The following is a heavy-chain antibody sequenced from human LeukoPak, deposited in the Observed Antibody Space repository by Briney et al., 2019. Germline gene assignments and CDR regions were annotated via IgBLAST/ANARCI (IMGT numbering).Heavy chain of an antibody. D-gene: IGHD3-10*01. CDR2: IYYSGST. J-gene: IGHJ4*02. V-gene: IGHV4-30-4*08. CDR3: ARVRWSNYYGSGNLDY. CDR1: GGSISSGDYY. Sequence: SQTLSLTCTVSGGSISSGDYYWSWIRQPPGKGLEWIGYIYYSGSTYYNPSLKSRVTISVDTSKNQFSLKLSSVTAADTAVYYCARVRWSNYYGSGNLDYWGQGTLVTVSS.